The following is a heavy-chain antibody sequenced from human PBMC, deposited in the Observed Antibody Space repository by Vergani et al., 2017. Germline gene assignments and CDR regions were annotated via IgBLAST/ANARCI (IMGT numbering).Heavy chain of an antibody. D-gene: IGHD3-10*01. Sequence: QVQLVESGGGVVQRGGSLRLSCATSGFTLSNYDMQWIRQGPGKGLEFVAFIQIDGSNQYYADSVKGRLTLSRDFSKNPPYLQMNSLRTDGTATYYCPKHFRGKGINYGGKGTQVMVSS. CDR3: PKHFRGKGINY. CDR2: IQIDGSNQ. J-gene: IGHJ4*02. V-gene: IGHV3-30*02. CDR1: GFTLSNYD.